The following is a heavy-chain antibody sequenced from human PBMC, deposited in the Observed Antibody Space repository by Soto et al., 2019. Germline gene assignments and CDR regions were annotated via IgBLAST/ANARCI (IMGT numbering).Heavy chain of an antibody. Sequence: SETLSLTCTVSGGSISSYYWSWIRQPPGKGLEWIGYIYYSGSTNYNPSLKSRVTISVDTSKNQSSLKLSSVTAADTAVYYCATVRGYSNTFDPWGQGTLVTVSS. V-gene: IGHV4-59*01. D-gene: IGHD3-3*01. CDR2: IYYSGST. J-gene: IGHJ5*02. CDR3: ATVRGYSNTFDP. CDR1: GGSISSYY.